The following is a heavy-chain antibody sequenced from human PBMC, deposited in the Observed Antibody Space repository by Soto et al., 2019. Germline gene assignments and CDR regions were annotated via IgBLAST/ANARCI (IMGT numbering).Heavy chain of an antibody. CDR2: ISGSGGST. D-gene: IGHD3-16*02. Sequence: GGSLRLSCAASGFTFSSYAMSWVRQAPGKGLEWVSAISGSGGSTFYADSVKGRFTISRDNSKNTLYLQMNSLRAEDTAVYYCAKEASIWGSYRPNWFDPWGQGTLVTVSS. CDR1: GFTFSSYA. J-gene: IGHJ5*02. CDR3: AKEASIWGSYRPNWFDP. V-gene: IGHV3-23*01.